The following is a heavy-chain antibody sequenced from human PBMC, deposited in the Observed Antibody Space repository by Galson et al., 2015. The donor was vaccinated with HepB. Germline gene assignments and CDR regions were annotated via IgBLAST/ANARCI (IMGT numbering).Heavy chain of an antibody. CDR1: GFTFGSYG. CDR3: ARGGNYFYYYMDV. V-gene: IGHV3-64D*06. Sequence: SLRLSCAGSGFTFGSYGLHWVRQAPGKGLEFVSAIRENGAITYYADSVKDRFNISRDNSKNTLYLQMSNLAPEDTALYYCARGGNYFYYYMDVWGKGTTVTISS. D-gene: IGHD1-26*01. CDR2: IRENGAIT. J-gene: IGHJ6*03.